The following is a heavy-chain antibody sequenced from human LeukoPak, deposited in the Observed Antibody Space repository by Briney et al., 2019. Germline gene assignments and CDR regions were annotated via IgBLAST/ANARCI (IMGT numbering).Heavy chain of an antibody. V-gene: IGHV1-3*01. J-gene: IGHJ4*02. CDR3: ARVAGSSWSYFDY. CDR1: GYTFTSYA. CDR2: INAGNGNT. D-gene: IGHD6-13*01. Sequence: ASVKVSCKASGYTFTSYAMHWVRQAPGQRLEWMGWINAGNGNTKYSQKFQGRVTITRDTSASTAYMELSSLRSEDTAVYYCARVAGSSWSYFDYWGQGTLVTVSS.